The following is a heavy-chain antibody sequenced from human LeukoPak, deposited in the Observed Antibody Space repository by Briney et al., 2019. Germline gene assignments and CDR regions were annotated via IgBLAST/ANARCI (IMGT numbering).Heavy chain of an antibody. D-gene: IGHD2/OR15-2a*01. CDR3: TRGYMNRYYSFDY. CDR2: IRSKTYGGTT. J-gene: IGHJ4*02. Sequence: PERSLRLSCTASGFTFGDYEMSWVRQAPGKGLEWVGCIRSKTYGGTTQYAATVKGRCSISRDDSRSNVYLQVNSLKTEDTAVYYCTRGYMNRYYSFDYWGQGTLVTVSS. CDR1: GFTFGDYE. V-gene: IGHV3-49*04.